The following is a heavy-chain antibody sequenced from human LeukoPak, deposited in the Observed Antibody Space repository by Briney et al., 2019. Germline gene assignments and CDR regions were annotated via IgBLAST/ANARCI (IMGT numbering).Heavy chain of an antibody. CDR3: ATAEYSSGWYRLDY. V-gene: IGHV1-24*01. J-gene: IGHJ4*02. CDR1: GYTLTELS. Sequence: ASVKVSCKVSGYTLTELSMHWVRQAPGKGLEWMGGFDPEDGETIYAQKFQGRVTMTEDTSTDTAYMELSSLRSEDTAVYYCATAEYSSGWYRLDYWGQGTLVTVSS. CDR2: FDPEDGET. D-gene: IGHD6-19*01.